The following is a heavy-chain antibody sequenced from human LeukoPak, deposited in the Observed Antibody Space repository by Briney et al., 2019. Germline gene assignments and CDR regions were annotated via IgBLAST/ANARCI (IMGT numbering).Heavy chain of an antibody. D-gene: IGHD1-26*01. CDR1: GGSISSYY. V-gene: IGHV4-34*01. CDR3: ARRMNGSYGTYDY. CDR2: INHSGST. J-gene: IGHJ4*02. Sequence: ETSETLSLTCTVSGGSISSYYWSWIRQPPGKGLEWIGEINHSGSTNYNPSLKSRVTISVDTSKNQFSLKLSSVTAADTAVYYCARRMNGSYGTYDYWGQGTLVTVSS.